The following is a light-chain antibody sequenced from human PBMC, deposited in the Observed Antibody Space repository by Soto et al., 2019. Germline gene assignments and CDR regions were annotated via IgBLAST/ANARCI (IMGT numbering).Light chain of an antibody. V-gene: IGKV3-11*01. CDR1: QSVSSY. CDR2: DAS. J-gene: IGKJ5*01. CDR3: QQRSNWPLLIT. Sequence: EIVLTQSPATLSLSPGERATLSCRASQSVSSYLAWYQQKPGQAPRLLIYDASNRATGIPARFSGSGSGTDFTLTISSLEPEDFVVYYCQQRSNWPLLITFGQGTRLEIK.